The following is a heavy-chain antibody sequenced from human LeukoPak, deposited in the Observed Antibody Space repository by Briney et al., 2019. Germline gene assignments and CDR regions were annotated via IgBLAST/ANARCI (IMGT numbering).Heavy chain of an antibody. D-gene: IGHD3-10*01. V-gene: IGHV3-48*01. CDR2: ISSSSSTI. CDR1: VFTFSSYS. CDR3: ARGRVITMVRGVLVY. Sequence: GGSLRLSCAASVFTFSSYSMNWVRQAPGKGLEWVSYISSSSSTIYYADSVKGRFTISRDNAKHSLYLQMNSLRAEDTAVYYCARGRVITMVRGVLVYWGQGTLVTVSS. J-gene: IGHJ4*02.